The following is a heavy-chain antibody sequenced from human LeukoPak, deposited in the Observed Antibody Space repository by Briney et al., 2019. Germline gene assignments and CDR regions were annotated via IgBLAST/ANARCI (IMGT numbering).Heavy chain of an antibody. CDR3: AKGYYDFWSGYQYYFDY. D-gene: IGHD3-3*01. Sequence: GGSLRLSCAASGFTFSSYGMHRVRQAPGKGLEWVAVISYDGSNKYYADSVKGRFTISRDNSKNTLYLQMNSLRAEDTAVYYCAKGYYDFWSGYQYYFDYWGQGTLVTVSS. CDR2: ISYDGSNK. V-gene: IGHV3-30*18. CDR1: GFTFSSYG. J-gene: IGHJ4*02.